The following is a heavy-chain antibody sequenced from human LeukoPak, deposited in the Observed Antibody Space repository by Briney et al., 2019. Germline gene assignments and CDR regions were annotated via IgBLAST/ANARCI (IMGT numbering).Heavy chain of an antibody. CDR3: ARGVRDTYNWFDP. D-gene: IGHD3-10*01. V-gene: IGHV4-59*01. J-gene: IGHJ5*02. Sequence: PSETLSLTCTVSGGSISSYYWSWIRQPPGKGLEWIGYIYYSGSTNYNPSLKSRVTISVDTSKNQFSLKLSSVTAADTAVYYCARGVRDTYNWFDPWGRGTLVTVSS. CDR1: GGSISSYY. CDR2: IYYSGST.